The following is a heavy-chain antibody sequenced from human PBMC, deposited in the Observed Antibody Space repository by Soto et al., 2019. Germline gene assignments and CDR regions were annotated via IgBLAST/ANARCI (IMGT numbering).Heavy chain of an antibody. Sequence: QVQLQESGPGLVKPSQTLSLTCTVSGGSISSGGYYWTWIRQHPGKGLEWIGYNYYSGITYYNPSFKSRVTISLDTSKNQFSLKLGSVTSADTAVYYCARGSSIAGLYYGMDVWGQGTTVTVSS. J-gene: IGHJ6*02. CDR1: GGSISSGGYY. CDR3: ARGSSIAGLYYGMDV. CDR2: NYYSGIT. V-gene: IGHV4-31*03. D-gene: IGHD6-6*01.